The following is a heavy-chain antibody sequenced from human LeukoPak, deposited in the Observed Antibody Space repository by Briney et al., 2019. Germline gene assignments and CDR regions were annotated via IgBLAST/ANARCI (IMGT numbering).Heavy chain of an antibody. CDR3: ARDFAVTTAYYYGMDV. CDR2: IYHSGST. Sequence: SETLSLTCTVSGGSISGYYWTWIRRPPGKGLEWIGYIYHSGSTDYNPSLKSRVTISADTSQNQVSLKLRSMTAAVTAVYYCARDFAVTTAYYYGMDVWGQGTTVTVSS. V-gene: IGHV4-59*01. CDR1: GGSISGYY. D-gene: IGHD4-17*01. J-gene: IGHJ6*02.